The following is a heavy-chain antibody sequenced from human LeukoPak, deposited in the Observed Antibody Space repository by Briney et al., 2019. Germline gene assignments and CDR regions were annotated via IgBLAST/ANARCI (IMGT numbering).Heavy chain of an antibody. CDR2: IYHSGST. D-gene: IGHD3-10*01. CDR3: ARVGFGDPADY. J-gene: IGHJ4*02. Sequence: SETLSLTCTVSGYSISSGYYWGWIRQPPGKGLEWIGSIYHSGSTYYNPSLKSRVTISVDTSKNQFSLKLSSVTAADTAVYYCARVGFGDPADYWGQGTLVIVSS. CDR1: GYSISSGYY. V-gene: IGHV4-38-2*02.